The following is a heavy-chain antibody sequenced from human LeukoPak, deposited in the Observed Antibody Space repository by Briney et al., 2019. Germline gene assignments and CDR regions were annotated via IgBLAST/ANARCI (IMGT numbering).Heavy chain of an antibody. V-gene: IGHV4-59*12. D-gene: IGHD4-23*01. Sequence: PSETLSLTCTVSGGSISSYYWSWIRQPPGKGLEWIGYIYYSGSTYYNPSLKSRVTISVDTSKNQFSLQLNSVTPEDTAVYYCARDRTGGPLFDCWGQGTLVTVSS. CDR2: IYYSGST. CDR1: GGSISSYY. J-gene: IGHJ4*02. CDR3: ARDRTGGPLFDC.